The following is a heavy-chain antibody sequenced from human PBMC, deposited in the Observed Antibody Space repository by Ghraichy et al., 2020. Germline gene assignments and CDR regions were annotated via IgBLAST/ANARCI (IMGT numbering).Heavy chain of an antibody. J-gene: IGHJ3*02. CDR3: ARASGGEYPASDAFDT. CDR1: GFTFSEYY. CDR2: ISSSSSYT. V-gene: IGHV3-11*06. D-gene: IGHD2-21*01. Sequence: GGSLRLSCAASGFTFSEYYMSWIRQAPGKGLEWISYISSSSSYTNYADSVKGRISISRDNAKDSLYLQMNSLRAEDTALYYCARASGGEYPASDAFDTWGQGTMVTVSS.